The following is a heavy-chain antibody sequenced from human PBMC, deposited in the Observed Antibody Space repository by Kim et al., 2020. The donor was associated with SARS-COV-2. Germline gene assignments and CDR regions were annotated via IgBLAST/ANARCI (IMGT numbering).Heavy chain of an antibody. D-gene: IGHD2-21*01. J-gene: IGHJ6*02. CDR3: AKSSGQIAFWYFYYTMDV. CDR2: ISYDGSNA. V-gene: IGHV3-30*18. Sequence: GGSLRLSCVASGFNFRSYGMHWIRQAPGKGLEWVAVISYDGSNAYYADSVKGRFTMSRDNSNSTLFLQMDSLRGDDTAVYYCAKSSGQIAFWYFYYTMDVWGQGTTVTVSS. CDR1: GFNFRSYG.